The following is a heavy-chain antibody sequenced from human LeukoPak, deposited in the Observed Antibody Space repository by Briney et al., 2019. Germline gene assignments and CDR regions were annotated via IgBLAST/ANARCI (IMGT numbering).Heavy chain of an antibody. V-gene: IGHV3-7*01. Sequence: GGSLRLSCAASGFTFSSYWMSWVRQAPGEGLEWVANIKQDGSEKYYVDSVKGRFTISRDNAKNSLYLQMNSLRAEDTAVYYCARGPTYYYGSGSYPRYYFDYWGQGTLVTVSS. CDR2: IKQDGSEK. D-gene: IGHD3-10*01. CDR3: ARGPTYYYGSGSYPRYYFDY. CDR1: GFTFSSYW. J-gene: IGHJ4*02.